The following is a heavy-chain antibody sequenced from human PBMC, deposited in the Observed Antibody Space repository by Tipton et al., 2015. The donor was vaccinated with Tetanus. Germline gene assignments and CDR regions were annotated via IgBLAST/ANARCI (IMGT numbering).Heavy chain of an antibody. D-gene: IGHD3-22*01. CDR3: ARDLRNYYDSSGYSDY. J-gene: IGHJ4*02. CDR1: GFNVRANY. Sequence: SLRLSCAASGFNVRANYLTWVRQTPGKGLEWVSSIYHDDTTYYGDSVKGRFTISRDNAKNSLYLQMNSLRAEDTAVYYCARDLRNYYDSSGYSDYWGQGTLVTVSS. V-gene: IGHV3-66*01. CDR2: IYHDDTT.